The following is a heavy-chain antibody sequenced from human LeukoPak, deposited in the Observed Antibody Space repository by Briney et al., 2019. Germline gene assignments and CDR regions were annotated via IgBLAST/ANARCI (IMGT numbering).Heavy chain of an antibody. V-gene: IGHV3-23*01. CDR2: LSGSGGST. D-gene: IGHD6-19*01. CDR3: AKVKAPYGQWRLPLDY. J-gene: IGHJ4*02. Sequence: PGGSLRLSCAASGFTLSTYGMSWVRQAPGKGLEWVSALSGSGGSTYYADSVKGRFTISGDNSRNTLYLQMNSLRAADTAVYYCAKVKAPYGQWRLPLDYWGQGTLVTVSS. CDR1: GFTLSTYG.